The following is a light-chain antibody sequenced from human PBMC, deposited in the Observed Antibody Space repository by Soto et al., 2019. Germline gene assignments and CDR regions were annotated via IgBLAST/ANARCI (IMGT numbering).Light chain of an antibody. CDR2: FNRDGSH. CDR1: SGHSDYG. V-gene: IGLV4-69*01. J-gene: IGLJ2*01. Sequence: QPVLTQSPSASASLGASVKLTCTLRSGHSDYGIAWHQQQPDKGPRYLMKFNRDGSHNKGDGIPDRFSGSSSGAERYLIISSLQSDVEADYYCQTWDTVVVFGGGTKLTVL. CDR3: QTWDTVVV.